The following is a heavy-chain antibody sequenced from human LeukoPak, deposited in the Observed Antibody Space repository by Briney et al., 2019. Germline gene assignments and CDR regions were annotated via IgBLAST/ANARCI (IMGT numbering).Heavy chain of an antibody. Sequence: ASVKVSCKASGYTFTSYYMHWVRQAPGQGLEWMGIINPSGGSTSYAQKFQGRVTMTRDTSTSTVYMELSSLRSEDPAVYYCARDPIVVVVAATQASSFDYWGQGTLVTVSS. V-gene: IGHV1-46*01. CDR1: GYTFTSYY. CDR3: ARDPIVVVVAATQASSFDY. CDR2: INPSGGST. J-gene: IGHJ4*02. D-gene: IGHD2-15*01.